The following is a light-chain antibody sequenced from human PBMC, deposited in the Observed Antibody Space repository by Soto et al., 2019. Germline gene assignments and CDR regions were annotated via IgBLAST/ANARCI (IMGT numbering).Light chain of an antibody. CDR2: EVN. V-gene: IGLV2-14*01. J-gene: IGLJ1*01. CDR1: SSDVGAYNF. Sequence: QSALTQPASVSGSPGQSITISCTGTSSDVGAYNFVSWNQQYPGKAPKVMIYEVNNRPSGVSNRFSGSKSGNTASLTISGLQAEDEADYYCSSFTRSSIYVFGSGTKLTVL. CDR3: SSFTRSSIYV.